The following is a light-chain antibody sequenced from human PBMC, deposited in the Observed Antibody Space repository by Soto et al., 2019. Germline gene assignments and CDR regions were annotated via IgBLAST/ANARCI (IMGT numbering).Light chain of an antibody. Sequence: QSVLTQPASVSGSPEQSITISCTGTSSDVGTYNYVSWYQQHPGEAPKLITYEVSYRPSGVSNRFSGSKSGSTASLTISGLQAEDESDYYCSSFSSTTTYVFGTGTKVTVL. CDR3: SSFSSTTTYV. CDR1: SSDVGTYNY. J-gene: IGLJ1*01. CDR2: EVS. V-gene: IGLV2-14*01.